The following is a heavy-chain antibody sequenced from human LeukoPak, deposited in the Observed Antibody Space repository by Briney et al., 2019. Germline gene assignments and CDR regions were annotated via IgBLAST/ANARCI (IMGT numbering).Heavy chain of an antibody. Sequence: GGSLRLSCAASEFTFSDAWMSWVRQAPGKGLEWVGRIKSKSDGRTTDYAAPVKGRFTISSDDSKNTLYLQLNSLKSEDTAVYYCTTLTDGDYDFDRDPYYYSYYMDVWGKGTTVTISS. D-gene: IGHD4-17*01. CDR3: TTLTDGDYDFDRDPYYYSYYMDV. CDR2: IKSKSDGRTT. J-gene: IGHJ6*03. CDR1: EFTFSDAW. V-gene: IGHV3-15*01.